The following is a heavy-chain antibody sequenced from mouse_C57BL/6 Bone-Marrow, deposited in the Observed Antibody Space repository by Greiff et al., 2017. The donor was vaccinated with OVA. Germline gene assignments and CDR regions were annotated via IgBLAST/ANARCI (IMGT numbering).Heavy chain of an antibody. J-gene: IGHJ1*03. CDR2: INPNNGGT. V-gene: IGHV1-18*01. Sequence: VQLKQSGPELVKPGASVKIPCKASGYTFTDYNMDWVKQSHGKSLEWIGDINPNNGGTIYNQKFKGTATLTVDKSSSTAYMELRSLTSEVTAVYYCARSGTPGYFDVWVTGTTVTVSS. CDR1: GYTFTDYN. D-gene: IGHD2-14*01. CDR3: ARSGTPGYFDV.